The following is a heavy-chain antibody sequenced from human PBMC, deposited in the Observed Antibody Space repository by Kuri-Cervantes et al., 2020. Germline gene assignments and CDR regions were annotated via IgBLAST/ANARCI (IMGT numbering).Heavy chain of an antibody. CDR3: ARAESKLRYFDWLENYYGMDV. CDR2: ISSSGSTI. CDR1: GFTFSDYY. J-gene: IGHJ6*02. V-gene: IGHV3-11*01. D-gene: IGHD3-9*01. Sequence: GESLKISCAASGFTFSDYYMSWIRQAPGKGLEWVSYISSSGSTIYYADSVKGRFTISRDNAKTSLYLQMNSLRAEDTAVYYCARAESKLRYFDWLENYYGMDVWGQGTTVTVSS.